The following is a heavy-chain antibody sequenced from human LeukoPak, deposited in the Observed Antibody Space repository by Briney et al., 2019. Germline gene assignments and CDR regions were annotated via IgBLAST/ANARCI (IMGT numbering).Heavy chain of an antibody. J-gene: IGHJ4*02. Sequence: GGSLRLSCAASGFTCSSYAMSWVRQAPGKGLEWVSAISGSGGSTYYEDSVKDRFTISKDNSKKTLYLQMNNLIAQDTAVYYCGKAIRIQLWSYFDYWGQGTLITVSS. CDR2: ISGSGGST. CDR3: GKAIRIQLWSYFDY. V-gene: IGHV3-23*01. D-gene: IGHD5-18*01. CDR1: GFTCSSYA.